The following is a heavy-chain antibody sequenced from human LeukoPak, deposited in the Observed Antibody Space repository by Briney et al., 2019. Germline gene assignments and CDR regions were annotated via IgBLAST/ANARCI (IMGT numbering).Heavy chain of an antibody. D-gene: IGHD3-22*01. J-gene: IGHJ1*01. V-gene: IGHV4-4*02. CDR3: AGVRLGSSGFSEYFEH. CDR1: VGNISNNG. CDR2: ISQSART. Sequence: SESLYLTCAVTVGNISNNGCPWVRQPPGKGLEWIVVISQSARTNYNPSLKSRVTMSIDKSRSQFSLRMSSVTAADTAVYYCAGVRLGSSGFSEYFEHWGQGTLVTVSS.